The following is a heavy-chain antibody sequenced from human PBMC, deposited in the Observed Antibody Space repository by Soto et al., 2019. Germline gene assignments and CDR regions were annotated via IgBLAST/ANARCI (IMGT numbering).Heavy chain of an antibody. CDR1: GGSVSTVVHY. CDR2: IYYSGST. V-gene: IGHV4-61*08. D-gene: IGHD6-13*01. CDR3: ARGYYTSWYWFDR. Sequence: QVQLQESGPGLVKPSETLSLTCTVSVSGGSVSTVVHYWSWIRQPPGKGLEWIGYIYYSGSTNYNPSLKSRVTISVDTSKNQFSLKLTSVTAADTAVYYCARGYYTSWYWFDRWGRGTLVTVSS. J-gene: IGHJ2*01.